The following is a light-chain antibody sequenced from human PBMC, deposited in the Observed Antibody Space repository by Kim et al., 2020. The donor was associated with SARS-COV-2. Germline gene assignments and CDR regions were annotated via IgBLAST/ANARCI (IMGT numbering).Light chain of an antibody. CDR2: GAS. J-gene: IGKJ1*01. CDR1: QSVSSN. CDR3: QKYNNSPPRT. Sequence: EIVMTRSPATLSVSPGERATLSCRASQSVSSNLAWYQQKPGQAPRLLIYGASTRATGIPARFSGSGSGTEFTLTISSLQSEDFAVYYCQKYNNSPPRTLVPGTKVDIK. V-gene: IGKV3-15*01.